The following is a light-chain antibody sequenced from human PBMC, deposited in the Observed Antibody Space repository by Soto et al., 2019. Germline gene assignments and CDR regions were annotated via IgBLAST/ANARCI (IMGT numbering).Light chain of an antibody. CDR3: QTWGPGIWV. CDR1: SGHNNYA. J-gene: IGLJ3*02. Sequence: QSVLTQSPSASASLGASVKLTCALSSGHNNYAIAWYQQQSEKGPRYLMKVDSDGSLRKGDGIPDRFSGSSSGAERYLTISSLQSEDEAHYYCQTWGPGIWVFGGGTKLTVL. CDR2: VDSDGSL. V-gene: IGLV4-69*01.